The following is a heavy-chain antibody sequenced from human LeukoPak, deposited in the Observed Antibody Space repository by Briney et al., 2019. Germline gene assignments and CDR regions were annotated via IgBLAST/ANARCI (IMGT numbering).Heavy chain of an antibody. CDR1: RDSISTYY. CDR2: INHSGST. V-gene: IGHV4-34*01. Sequence: PSETQSLTCTVSRDSISTYYWSWIRRPPGKGLEWIGEINHSGSTNYNPSLKSRVTISVDTSKNQFSLKLSSVTAADTAVYYCARGRYYFDYWGQGTLVTVSS. CDR3: ARGRYYFDY. J-gene: IGHJ4*02.